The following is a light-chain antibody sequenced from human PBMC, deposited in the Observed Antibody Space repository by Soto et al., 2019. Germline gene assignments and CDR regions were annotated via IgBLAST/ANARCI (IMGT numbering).Light chain of an antibody. CDR3: QQYGRSPPT. J-gene: IGKJ5*01. CDR1: QSVSSNF. CDR2: GAS. Sequence: EIVLTQSPGTPSLSPGERASLSCRASQSVSSNFLAWYQRKAGQAPRLLIYGASIRATAIPDRFSGSGAGTGFTLTISSLEPEDFAVYYCQQYGRSPPTFGQGTRLEIK. V-gene: IGKV3-20*01.